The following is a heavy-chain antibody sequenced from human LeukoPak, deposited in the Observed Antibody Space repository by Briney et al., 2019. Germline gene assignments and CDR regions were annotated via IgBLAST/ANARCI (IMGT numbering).Heavy chain of an antibody. D-gene: IGHD4-17*01. CDR1: GFTVSSNY. CDR3: AKDAGYGDYSYYYYGMDV. Sequence: PGGSLRLSCAASGFTVSSNYMTWVRQAPGKGLEWVSVIYSAGSTYYADSVRGRFTISRDNSKNTLYLQMNSLRAEDTAVYYCAKDAGYGDYSYYYYGMDVWGQGTTVTVSS. CDR2: IYSAGST. J-gene: IGHJ6*02. V-gene: IGHV3-53*05.